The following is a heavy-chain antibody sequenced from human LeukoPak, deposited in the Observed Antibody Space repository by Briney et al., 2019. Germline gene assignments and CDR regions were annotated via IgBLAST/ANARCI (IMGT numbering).Heavy chain of an antibody. CDR2: INPSGGST. CDR3: ARVTAGGERSSELDY. D-gene: IGHD6-19*01. V-gene: IGHV1-46*01. CDR1: GYTFTSYY. J-gene: IGHJ4*02. Sequence: ASVKVSCKASGYTFTSYYMHWVRQAPGQGLEWMGIINPSGGSTSYAQKFQGRVTMTRDTSTSTVYMELSSLRSEDTAVYYCARVTAGGERSSELDYWGQGTLATVSS.